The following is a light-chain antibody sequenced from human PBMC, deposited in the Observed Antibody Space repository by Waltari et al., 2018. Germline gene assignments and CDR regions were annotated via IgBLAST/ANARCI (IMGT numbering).Light chain of an antibody. CDR2: GGS. Sequence: EIVLTQSPGTVSLSPGEGATLSCRASQSVASSYVAWYQQKPGQAPRLLIYGGSGRATGSPDRCSGSWSETDFSLTISRVRPEDSAVYYCQQYATSPRTFGQGTKVEIK. CDR3: QQYATSPRT. V-gene: IGKV3-20*01. CDR1: QSVASSY. J-gene: IGKJ1*01.